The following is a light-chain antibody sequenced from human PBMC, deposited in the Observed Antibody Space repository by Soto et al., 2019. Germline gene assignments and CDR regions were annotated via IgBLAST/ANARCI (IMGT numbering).Light chain of an antibody. V-gene: IGLV1-40*01. J-gene: IGLJ3*02. CDR3: QSYDDSLSGWV. CDR2: GNS. CDR1: SSNIGAGHA. Sequence: QSALTQPPSVSGAPGQRVTIYCTGSSSNIGAGHALHWYQHLPGAAPKLLMYGNSDRPSGVPDRFSGSKSGTSASLAITGLQPEDEADYYCQSYDDSLSGWVFGGGTKLTVL.